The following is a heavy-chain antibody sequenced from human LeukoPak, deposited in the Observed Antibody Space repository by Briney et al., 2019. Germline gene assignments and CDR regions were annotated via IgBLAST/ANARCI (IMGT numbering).Heavy chain of an antibody. Sequence: SETLSLTCAVYGGSFSGYYWSWIRQPPGKGLEWIGEIYHSGSTNYNPSLKSRVTISVDESKNQFSLKLSSVTAADTAVYYCARVYYYDSSGSHDAFDIWGQGTMVTVSS. J-gene: IGHJ3*02. CDR3: ARVYYYDSSGSHDAFDI. CDR2: IYHSGST. D-gene: IGHD3-22*01. V-gene: IGHV4-34*01. CDR1: GGSFSGYY.